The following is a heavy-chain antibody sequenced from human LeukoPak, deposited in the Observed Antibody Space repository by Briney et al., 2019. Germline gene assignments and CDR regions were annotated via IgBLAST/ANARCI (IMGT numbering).Heavy chain of an antibody. CDR1: GGSFSGYY. CDR3: ARVRVRITIFGVVIDRQFDY. D-gene: IGHD3-3*01. Sequence: KPSETLSLTCAVYGGSFSGYYWSWIRQPPGKGLEWIGEINHSGSTNYNPSLKSRVTISVDTSKNQFSLKLSSVTAADTAVYYCARVRVRITIFGVVIDRQFDYWGQGTLVTVSS. J-gene: IGHJ4*02. V-gene: IGHV4-34*01. CDR2: INHSGST.